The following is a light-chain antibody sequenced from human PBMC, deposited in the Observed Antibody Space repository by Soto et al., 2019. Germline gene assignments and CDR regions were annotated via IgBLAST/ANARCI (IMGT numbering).Light chain of an antibody. CDR1: QSISNH. J-gene: IGKJ5*01. CDR2: AAS. V-gene: IGKV1-33*01. CDR3: QQYDNLPLI. Sequence: DIQMTQSPSSLSASVEDRVIITCRASQSISNHLNWYQQKPGKAPKLLIFAASSLQSGVPSRFSGSGSGTDFTLTISSLQPEDFATYYCQQYDNLPLIFGQGTRLEI.